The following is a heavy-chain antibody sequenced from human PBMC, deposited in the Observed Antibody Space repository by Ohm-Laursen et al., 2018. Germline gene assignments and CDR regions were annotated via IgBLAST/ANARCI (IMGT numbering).Heavy chain of an antibody. CDR2: ISWNGDII. CDR1: GFKFDDYA. CDR3: AKDVAAASHLSSAFDM. J-gene: IGHJ3*02. D-gene: IGHD6-13*01. V-gene: IGHV3-9*01. Sequence: SLRLSCSASGFKFDDYAVHWVRRAPGKGLEWVSGISWNGDIIGCGDSVRGRISISRDNDQNSLYLQMNRLRIEDTALYYCAKDVAAASHLSSAFDMWGQGTKVTVSS.